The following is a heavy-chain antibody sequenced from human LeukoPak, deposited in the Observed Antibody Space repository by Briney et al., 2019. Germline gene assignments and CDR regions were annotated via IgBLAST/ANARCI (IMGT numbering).Heavy chain of an antibody. CDR3: ARDWGYQLIAY. V-gene: IGHV1-3*01. CDR2: INGGSGNT. D-gene: IGHD2-2*01. J-gene: IGHJ4*02. Sequence: GASVKVSCKASGYTFTGYALHWMRQAPGQRLEWMGWINGGSGNTKYSQNFQGRVTITRDTSASTAYLELSSLRSEDTAVYYCARDWGYQLIAYWGQGTLVTVSS. CDR1: GYTFTGYA.